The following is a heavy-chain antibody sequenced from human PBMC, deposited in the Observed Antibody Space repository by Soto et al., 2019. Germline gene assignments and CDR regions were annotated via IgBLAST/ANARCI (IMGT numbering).Heavy chain of an antibody. D-gene: IGHD3-3*01. CDR1: GYTFTSYD. CDR3: ARRDIGWSGYIGQNWFDP. V-gene: IGHV1-8*01. Sequence: GASVKVSCKASGYTFTSYDINWVRQATGQGLEWMGRMNPNSGNTGYAQKFQGRVTMTRNTSISTAYMELSSLRSEDTAVYYCARRDIGWSGYIGQNWFDPWGQGTLVTVSS. CDR2: MNPNSGNT. J-gene: IGHJ5*02.